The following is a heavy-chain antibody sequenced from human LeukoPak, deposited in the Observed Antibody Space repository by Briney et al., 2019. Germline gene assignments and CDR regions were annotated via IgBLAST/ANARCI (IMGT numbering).Heavy chain of an antibody. V-gene: IGHV3-30*04. CDR2: ISYDGSNK. J-gene: IGHJ6*03. CDR1: GFTFSSYA. CDR3: ARAMTAHYYYYYMDV. Sequence: GGSLRLSCAASGFTFSSYAMHWVRQAPGKGLEWVSVISYDGSNKYYADSVKGRFTISRDNSKNTLYLQMNSLRAEDTAVYYCARAMTAHYYYYYMDVWGKGTTVTVSS.